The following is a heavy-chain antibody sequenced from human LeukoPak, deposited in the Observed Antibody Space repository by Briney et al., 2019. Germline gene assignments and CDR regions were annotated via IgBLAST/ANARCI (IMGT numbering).Heavy chain of an antibody. CDR3: ARGWGHYDILTGYYLPYYYYGMDV. D-gene: IGHD3-9*01. CDR1: GYTFTSYD. CDR2: MNPNSGNT. Sequence: ASVKVSCKASGYTFTSYDINWVRQATGQGLEWMGWMNPNSGNTGYAQKFQGRVTMTRNTSISTAYMELSSLRSGDTAVYYCARGWGHYDILTGYYLPYYYYGMDVWGQGTTVTVSS. V-gene: IGHV1-8*01. J-gene: IGHJ6*02.